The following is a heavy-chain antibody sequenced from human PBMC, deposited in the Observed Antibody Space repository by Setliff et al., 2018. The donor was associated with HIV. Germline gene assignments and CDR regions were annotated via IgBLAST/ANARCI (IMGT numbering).Heavy chain of an antibody. J-gene: IGHJ4*02. CDR3: AKEPKPGGIAAPCDY. V-gene: IGHV3-23*01. Sequence: GGSLRLSCAASGFTFSSYPMSWVRQSPGKGPEWVSAISDGGGSTYYAVSVKGRFTMSRDNSKNTLYLQMNSLRVEDTAVYYCAKEPKPGGIAAPCDYWGQGTLVTVSS. CDR1: GFTFSSYP. D-gene: IGHD6-6*01. CDR2: ISDGGGST.